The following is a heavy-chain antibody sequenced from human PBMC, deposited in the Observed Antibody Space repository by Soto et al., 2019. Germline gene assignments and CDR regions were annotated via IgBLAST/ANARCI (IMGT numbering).Heavy chain of an antibody. Sequence: QLQLQESGPGLVKPSETLSLTCTVSGGSIAKSTYYWCWIRQPPGKAVEWIGSIYYSGSTYYYPSFKGRVTISVDTSRNQFSLKLSSVTAADTAVYYCARHHESGWYGYWGQGTLVTVSS. V-gene: IGHV4-39*01. D-gene: IGHD6-19*01. CDR1: GGSIAKSTYY. CDR2: IYYSGST. J-gene: IGHJ4*02. CDR3: ARHHESGWYGY.